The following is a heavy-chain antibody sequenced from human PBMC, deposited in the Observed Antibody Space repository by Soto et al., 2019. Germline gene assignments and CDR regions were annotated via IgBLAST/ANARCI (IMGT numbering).Heavy chain of an antibody. Sequence: VQLVQSGAEVRQPGSSVRVSCKASGGTFSTYSVTWVRQAPGQGLEWLGGIIPIYDSPYYAQKFLGRVSLTADTSTNTAYTVVSMLTSEDTAVYFFEGDSASVTQGRLRDWGQGTLVLVSS. J-gene: IGHJ4*02. D-gene: IGHD4-17*01. CDR2: IIPIYDSP. V-gene: IGHV1-69*06. CDR3: EGDSASVTQGRLRD. CDR1: GGTFSTYS.